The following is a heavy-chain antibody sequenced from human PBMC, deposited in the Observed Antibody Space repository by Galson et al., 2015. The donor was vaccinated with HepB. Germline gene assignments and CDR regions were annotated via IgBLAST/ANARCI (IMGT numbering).Heavy chain of an antibody. CDR2: ISGSGGST. V-gene: IGHV3-23*01. CDR3: AKVGSPPTYYYDSSGYYYGAFDY. CDR1: GFTFSSYA. J-gene: IGHJ4*02. D-gene: IGHD3-22*01. Sequence: SLRLSCAASGFTFSSYAMSWVRQAPGKGLEWVSAISGSGGSTYYADSVKGRFTISRDNSKNTLYLQMNSLRAEDTAVYYCAKVGSPPTYYYDSSGYYYGAFDYWGQGTLVTVSS.